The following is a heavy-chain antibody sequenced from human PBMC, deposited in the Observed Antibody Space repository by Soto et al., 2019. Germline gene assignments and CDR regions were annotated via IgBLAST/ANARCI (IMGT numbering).Heavy chain of an antibody. CDR1: GYTFTTYA. CDR3: ARGGAYSYGHSRFLDY. J-gene: IGHJ4*02. CDR2: ITTGDGNT. D-gene: IGHD5-18*01. V-gene: IGHV1-3*04. Sequence: ASVKVSCKASGYTFTTYALHWVRQAPGQRLEWMGWITTGDGNTKYSQKFQGRVAFTRDTSANTAYVELTSLRSEDTAVYYCARGGAYSYGHSRFLDYWGQGTLVTVYS.